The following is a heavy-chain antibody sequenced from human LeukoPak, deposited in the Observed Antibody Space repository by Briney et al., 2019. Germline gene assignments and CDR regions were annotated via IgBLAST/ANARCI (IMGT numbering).Heavy chain of an antibody. Sequence: ASVKVSCKASGYTFTGYYMHWVRQAPGQGLEWMGWINPNSGGTNYAQKFQGRVTMTRDTSISTAYMELSRLRSDDTAVYYCARVLVGYSYGQPGGYYFDYWGQGTLVTVSS. V-gene: IGHV1-2*02. CDR2: INPNSGGT. D-gene: IGHD5-18*01. CDR3: ARVLVGYSYGQPGGYYFDY. CDR1: GYTFTGYY. J-gene: IGHJ4*02.